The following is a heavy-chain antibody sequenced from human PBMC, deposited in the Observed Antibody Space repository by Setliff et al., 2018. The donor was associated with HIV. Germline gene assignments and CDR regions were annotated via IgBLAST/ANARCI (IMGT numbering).Heavy chain of an antibody. V-gene: IGHV3-23*01. D-gene: IGHD6-25*01. CDR3: VQGGLSSGWGSF. J-gene: IGHJ4*02. CDR1: GFTFSNSA. Sequence: GGSLRLSCAVSGFTFSNSAMSWVRQAPGKGLEWVSSVATNGGSTYYAASVQGRFTISSDNSKSVVYLQMNSLRAEDTAVYYCVQGGLSSGWGSFWGQGTLVTVS. CDR2: VATNGGST.